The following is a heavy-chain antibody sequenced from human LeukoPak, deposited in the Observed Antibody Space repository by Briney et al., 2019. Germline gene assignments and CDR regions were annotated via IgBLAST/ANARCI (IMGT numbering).Heavy chain of an antibody. CDR1: GYTFTSYY. V-gene: IGHV1-46*01. CDR2: INPSGGST. D-gene: IGHD3-16*02. Sequence: GASVKVSCKASGYTFTSYYMHWVRQAPGQGREWMGIINPSGGSTSYAQKFQGRVTMTRDTSTSTVYMELSSLRSEDTAVYYCAREGNAPRYFDYWGQGTLVTVSS. J-gene: IGHJ4*02. CDR3: AREGNAPRYFDY.